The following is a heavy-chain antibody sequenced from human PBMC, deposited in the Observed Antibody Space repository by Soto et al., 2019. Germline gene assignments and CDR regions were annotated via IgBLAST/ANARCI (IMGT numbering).Heavy chain of an antibody. J-gene: IGHJ4*02. Sequence: PSETLSLTCTVSGGSISSGDYYWSWIRQPPGKGLEWIGYIYYSGSTYYNPSLKSRVTISVDTSKNQFSLKLSSVTAADTAVYYCARDGDYYDSSGLGYWGQGTLVTVSS. CDR3: ARDGDYYDSSGLGY. CDR1: GGSISSGDYY. CDR2: IYYSGST. V-gene: IGHV4-30-4*01. D-gene: IGHD3-22*01.